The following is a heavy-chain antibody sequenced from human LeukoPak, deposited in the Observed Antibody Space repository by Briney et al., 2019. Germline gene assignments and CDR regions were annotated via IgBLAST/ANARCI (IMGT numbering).Heavy chain of an antibody. Sequence: GGSLRLSCAASGFTFSVYSMNWVRQAPGKGLEWVSSITTSSSDMYYADSVKGRFTISRDNAKNSLFLQMNSLRAEDTAVYYCARDWYTAERWTIYYSYYIDVWGKGTTVTVSS. CDR1: GFTFSVYS. V-gene: IGHV3-21*01. D-gene: IGHD4-23*01. CDR3: ARDWYTAERWTIYYSYYIDV. CDR2: ITTSSSDM. J-gene: IGHJ6*03.